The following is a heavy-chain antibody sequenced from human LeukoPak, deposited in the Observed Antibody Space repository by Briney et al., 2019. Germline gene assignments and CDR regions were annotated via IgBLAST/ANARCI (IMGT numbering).Heavy chain of an antibody. CDR2: ISGNGGTT. V-gene: IGHV3-23*01. D-gene: IGHD3-22*01. Sequence: GSLRLSCAAAGFTFSSYAMSWVRQAPGKGLEWVSGISGNGGTTYYADSVKGRFTISRDNSKNTLYLHMDSLRAEDTAGYYCANIALYYDRSRDYWGQGTLVIVSS. CDR1: GFTFSSYA. CDR3: ANIALYYDRSRDY. J-gene: IGHJ4*02.